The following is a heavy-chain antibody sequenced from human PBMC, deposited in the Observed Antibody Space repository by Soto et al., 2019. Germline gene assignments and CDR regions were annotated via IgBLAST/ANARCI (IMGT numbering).Heavy chain of an antibody. D-gene: IGHD2-2*01. Sequence: GGSLRLSCAASGLTFSNAWMSWVRQAPGKGLEWVGRVKSKTDSETTNYAAPVKGRFTISRDDSENTLYLQMNSLKTEDTAVYYCTTNVGQSSLLFGSWGQGTLVTVSS. V-gene: IGHV3-15*01. J-gene: IGHJ5*02. CDR1: GLTFSNAW. CDR3: TTNVGQSSLLFGS. CDR2: VKSKTDSETT.